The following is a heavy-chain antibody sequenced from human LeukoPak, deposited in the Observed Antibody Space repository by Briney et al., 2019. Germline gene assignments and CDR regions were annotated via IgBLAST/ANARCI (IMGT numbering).Heavy chain of an antibody. CDR3: AKEGYSNGPDP. CDR1: GYTLTDHY. Sequence: ASVKVSCKASGYTLTDHYMHWLRQTRGHGLEWMGWINPTNGFAVYGQAFQGRVTMTRDTSISTVYMELTNLRSDDTGVYCCAKEGYSNGPDPWGPGSLVTVSS. V-gene: IGHV1-2*02. CDR2: INPTNGFA. D-gene: IGHD5-12*01. J-gene: IGHJ5*02.